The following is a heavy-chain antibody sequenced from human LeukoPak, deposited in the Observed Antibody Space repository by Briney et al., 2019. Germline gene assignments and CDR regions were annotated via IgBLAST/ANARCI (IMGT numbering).Heavy chain of an antibody. CDR3: ARAFPATPYPNSRDLDV. CDR2: IYPDDSDT. D-gene: IGHD5-12*01. Sequence: GESLKISCKGSGYSFSKYWIGWVRQMPGKGLEWMGFIYPDDSDTRYSPSFQGQVTISADKSINVAYLQWKSLKASDSGMYYCARAFPATPYPNSRDLDVWGQGTTVTVSS. CDR1: GYSFSKYW. V-gene: IGHV5-51*01. J-gene: IGHJ6*02.